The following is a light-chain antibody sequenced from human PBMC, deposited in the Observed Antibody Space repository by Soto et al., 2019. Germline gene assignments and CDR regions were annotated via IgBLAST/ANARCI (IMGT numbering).Light chain of an antibody. J-gene: IGLJ1*01. CDR2: EDG. CDR1: SIDVSHYNY. Sequence: QSALTQPPSASGSPGQSVTISCTGTSIDVSHYNYVSWYQQHPGKAPKLMIYEDGKRPSGVPYRFSGSKSGNTAPLTVSGLQAEDEADYYCSAYAGGKRVFGTGTKLTVL. V-gene: IGLV2-8*01. CDR3: SAYAGGKRV.